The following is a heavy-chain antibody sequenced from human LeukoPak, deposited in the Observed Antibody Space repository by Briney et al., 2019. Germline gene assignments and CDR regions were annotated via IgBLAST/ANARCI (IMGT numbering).Heavy chain of an antibody. D-gene: IGHD3-3*01. CDR1: GDSINSNNYY. CDR3: ASTYYDFWSGYSPRMDV. Sequence: PSQTLSLTCTVSGDSINSNNYYWSWIRQPAGKGLEWIGRIYSSGRTNYNPSLKSRVTISLDTSRNQFSLKLTSVTAADTAVYYCASTYYDFWSGYSPRMDVWGKGTTVTVSS. V-gene: IGHV4-61*02. J-gene: IGHJ6*03. CDR2: IYSSGRT.